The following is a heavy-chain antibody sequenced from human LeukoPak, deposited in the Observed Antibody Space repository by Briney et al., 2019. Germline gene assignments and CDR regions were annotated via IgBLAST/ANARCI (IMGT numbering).Heavy chain of an antibody. D-gene: IGHD4-17*01. J-gene: IGHJ4*02. CDR3: AATLHDYEWVFDY. CDR1: GYTFTSYA. V-gene: IGHV1-3*01. CDR2: INASNGNT. Sequence: ASVKVSCKASGYTFTSYAMHWVRQAPGQRLEWMGWINASNGNTKYSQKFQGRVTITRDTSASTAYMELSSLRSEDTAVYYCAATLHDYEWVFDYWGQGTLVTVSS.